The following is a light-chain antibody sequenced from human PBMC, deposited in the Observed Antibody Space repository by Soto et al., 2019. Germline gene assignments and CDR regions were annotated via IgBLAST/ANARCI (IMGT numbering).Light chain of an antibody. J-gene: IGLJ1*01. CDR3: GSWDSSLSAYV. CDR2: DDD. CDR1: SSNIGGNS. Sequence: HSVMTQPPSVSAAPGQKVTISCSGSSSNIGGNSVSWYQQLPGTAPKLLIYDDDKRHSGIPDRFSGSKSGTSATLGITGFQTGDEADYYCGSWDSSLSAYVFATGTKVTVL. V-gene: IGLV1-51*01.